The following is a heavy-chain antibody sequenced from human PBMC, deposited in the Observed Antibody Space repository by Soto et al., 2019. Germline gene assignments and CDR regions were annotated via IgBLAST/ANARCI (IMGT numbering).Heavy chain of an antibody. V-gene: IGHV4-34*01. Sequence: SETLSLTCAVYGGSFSGYYWSWIRQPPGKGLEWIGEINHSGSTNYNPSLKSRVTISVDTSKNQFSLKLSSVTAADTAVYYCARLVTIFGVYRQRGSMDVWGQGTMVTVSS. D-gene: IGHD3-3*01. CDR1: GGSFSGYY. CDR3: ARLVTIFGVYRQRGSMDV. J-gene: IGHJ6*02. CDR2: INHSGST.